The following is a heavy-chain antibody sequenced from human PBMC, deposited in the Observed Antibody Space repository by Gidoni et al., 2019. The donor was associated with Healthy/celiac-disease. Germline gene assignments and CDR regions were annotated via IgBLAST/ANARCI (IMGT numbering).Heavy chain of an antibody. CDR1: GFTFSSYA. D-gene: IGHD3-3*01. V-gene: IGHV3-23*01. CDR3: AKDRDLYYDFWSGYYPTDY. Sequence: EVQLLESGGGLVQPGGSLRLSCAASGFTFSSYALSWVRQAPGKGLEWVSAISGSGGSTYYADSVKGRFTISRDNSKNTLYLQMNSLRAEDTAVYYCAKDRDLYYDFWSGYYPTDYWGQGTLVTVSS. CDR2: ISGSGGST. J-gene: IGHJ4*02.